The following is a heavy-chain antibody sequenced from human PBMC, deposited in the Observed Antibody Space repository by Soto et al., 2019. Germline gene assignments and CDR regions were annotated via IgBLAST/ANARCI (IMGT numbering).Heavy chain of an antibody. J-gene: IGHJ6*02. CDR2: IIPIFGTA. CDR3: ARGGGYEHYYYYGMDV. Sequence: QVQLVQSGAEVKKPGSSVKVSCKASGGTFSSYAISWVRQAPGQGLEWMGGIIPIFGTANYAQKFQGRVTITPDESTSTADMELGSLRSEDTAVYYCARGGGYEHYYYYGMDVWGQGTTVTVSS. V-gene: IGHV1-69*05. CDR1: GGTFSSYA. D-gene: IGHD5-12*01.